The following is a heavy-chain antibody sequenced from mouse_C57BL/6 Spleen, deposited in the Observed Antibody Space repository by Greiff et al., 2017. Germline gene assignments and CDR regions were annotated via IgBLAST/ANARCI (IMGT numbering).Heavy chain of an antibody. J-gene: IGHJ1*03. CDR3: ARFLYYYGSSYGYFDG. D-gene: IGHD1-1*01. CDR2: IYPGSGNT. V-gene: IGHV1-66*01. Sequence: VHLVESGPELVKPGASVKISCKASGYSFTSYYIHWVKQRPGQGLEWIGWIYPGSGNTKYNEKFKGKATLTADTSSSTAYMQLSSLTSEDSAVYYCARFLYYYGSSYGYFDGWGTGTTVTVSS. CDR1: GYSFTSYY.